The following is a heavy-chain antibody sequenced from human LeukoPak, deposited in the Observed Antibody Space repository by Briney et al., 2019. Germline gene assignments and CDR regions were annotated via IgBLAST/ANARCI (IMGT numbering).Heavy chain of an antibody. CDR3: ATEVGCSSTSCYMGDY. Sequence: ASVKVSCKVSGHTLTELSMHWVRQAPGKGLEWMGGFDPEDGETIYAQKFQGRVTMTEDISTDTAYMELSSLRSEDTAVYYCATEVGCSSTSCYMGDYWGQGTLVTVSS. J-gene: IGHJ4*02. CDR1: GHTLTELS. D-gene: IGHD2-2*01. V-gene: IGHV1-24*01. CDR2: FDPEDGET.